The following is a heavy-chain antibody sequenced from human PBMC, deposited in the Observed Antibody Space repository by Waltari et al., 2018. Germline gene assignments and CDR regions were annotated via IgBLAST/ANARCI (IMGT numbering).Heavy chain of an antibody. CDR1: GFTFSNFW. V-gene: IGHV3-7*03. J-gene: IGHJ4*02. CDR3: ARDFAYGRFDY. Sequence: EVQLVESGGALVQPGGSLRLSCTDSGFTFSNFWMTWVRQAPGEGLEWGAMIGHDASATYYVGSVKGRFTVARDNAKSSLFLQMNSLSVEDTAVYYCARDFAYGRFDYWGQGTLVTVSS. D-gene: IGHD3-10*01. CDR2: IGHDASAT.